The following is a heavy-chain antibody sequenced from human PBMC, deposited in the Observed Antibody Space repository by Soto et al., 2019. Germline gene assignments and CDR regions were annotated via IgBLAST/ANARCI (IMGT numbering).Heavy chain of an antibody. V-gene: IGHV2-70*01. J-gene: IGHJ6*02. CDR2: IDWDDDK. CDR3: ARGGIGPAAYGMDV. CDR1: GFSLSTSGMC. Sequence: SVPTLVNPTQTLTLTCTFSGFSLSTSGMCVSWIRQPPGKALEWLALIDWDDDKYYSTSLKTRLTISKDTSKNQVVLTMTNMDPVDTATYYCARGGIGPAAYGMDVWGQGTTVTVSS. D-gene: IGHD3-16*01.